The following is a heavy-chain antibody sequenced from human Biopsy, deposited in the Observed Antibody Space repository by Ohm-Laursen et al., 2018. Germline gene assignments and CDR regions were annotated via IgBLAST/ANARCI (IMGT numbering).Heavy chain of an antibody. J-gene: IGHJ4*02. Sequence: GTLSLTCTVSGGSISSDYWSWIRQTPGKGLEWIGYIYYSGSTYYNPSLKSRVTISADRSKNQFSLKLTSVTAADTAMYYCARQEFATSPLDYWGQGSLVTVSS. V-gene: IGHV4-59*04. CDR3: ARQEFATSPLDY. CDR2: IYYSGST. D-gene: IGHD3-10*01. CDR1: GGSISSDY.